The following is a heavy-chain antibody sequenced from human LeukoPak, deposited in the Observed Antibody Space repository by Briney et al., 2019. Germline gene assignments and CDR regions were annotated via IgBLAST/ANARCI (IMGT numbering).Heavy chain of an antibody. CDR2: IYYSGST. CDR3: ARHLAYCGGDCYSPSDAFDI. D-gene: IGHD2-21*02. CDR1: GGSISSYY. J-gene: IGHJ3*02. Sequence: SETLSLTCTVSGGSISSYYWSWVRQPPGKGLEWIGYIYYSGSTNYNPSLKSRVTISVDTSKNQFSLKLSSVTAADTAVYYCARHLAYCGGDCYSPSDAFDIWGQGTMVTVSS. V-gene: IGHV4-59*08.